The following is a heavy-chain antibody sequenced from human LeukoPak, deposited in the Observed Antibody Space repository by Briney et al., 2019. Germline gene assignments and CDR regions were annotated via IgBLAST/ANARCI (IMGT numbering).Heavy chain of an antibody. V-gene: IGHV3-66*01. J-gene: IGHJ4*02. D-gene: IGHD3-22*01. Sequence: PGGSLRLSCAASGFTFSSYAMSWVRQAPGKGLEWVSVIYSGGSTYYADSVKGRFTISRDNSKNTLYLQMNSLRAEDTAVYYCATDRDYYDSSGYYLVDYWGQGTLVTVSS. CDR2: IYSGGST. CDR3: ATDRDYYDSSGYYLVDY. CDR1: GFTFSSYA.